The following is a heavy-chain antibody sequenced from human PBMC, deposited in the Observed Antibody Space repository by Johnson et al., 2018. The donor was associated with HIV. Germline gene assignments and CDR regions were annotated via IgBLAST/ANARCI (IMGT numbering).Heavy chain of an antibody. D-gene: IGHD3-10*01. CDR1: GFTFSDYY. CDR3: ARARGVLLWFGELVDAFDI. V-gene: IGHV3-20*04. J-gene: IGHJ3*02. CDR2: INWNGGST. Sequence: VQVVESGGGLVQPGGSLRLSCAASGFTFSDYYMSWIRQAPGKGLEWVSGINWNGGSTGYADSVKGRFTIYRDNAMNSLYLQMNSLRAADTAVYYCARARGVLLWFGELVDAFDIWGQGTMVTVSS.